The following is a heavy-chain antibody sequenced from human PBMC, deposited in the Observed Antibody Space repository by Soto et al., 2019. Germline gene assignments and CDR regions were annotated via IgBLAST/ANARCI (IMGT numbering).Heavy chain of an antibody. D-gene: IGHD5-18*01. CDR1: GDSISSNNNY. CDR2: ISYSGTT. Sequence: PSETLSLTCTVSGDSISSNNNYWSWIRQPPGEGLEWIGFISYSGTTSYSPSLKSRVAISLDTSKNQFSLSLSPVTAADTAVYYGARGRGYSYGLDPWGQGTLVTVSS. J-gene: IGHJ4*02. V-gene: IGHV4-30-4*01. CDR3: ARGRGYSYGLDP.